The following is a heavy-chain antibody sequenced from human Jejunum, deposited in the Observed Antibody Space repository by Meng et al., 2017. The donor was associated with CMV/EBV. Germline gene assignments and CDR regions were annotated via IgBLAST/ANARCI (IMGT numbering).Heavy chain of an antibody. CDR2: ISWNSGTI. CDR1: YA. D-gene: IGHD2-15*01. CDR3: TKDRGGYCNAAICDHYGMDV. J-gene: IGHJ6*02. V-gene: IGHV3-9*01. Sequence: YALHWVRPVPGKGLEGVSGISWNSGTIGYADSVKGRFTISRDNAKNPLYLQMNSLRAEDSALYYCTKDRGGYCNAAICDHYGMDVWGQGTMVTVSS.